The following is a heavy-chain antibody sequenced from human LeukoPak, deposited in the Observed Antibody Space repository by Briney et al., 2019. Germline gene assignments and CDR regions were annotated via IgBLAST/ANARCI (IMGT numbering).Heavy chain of an antibody. J-gene: IGHJ4*02. CDR2: ISGSGGST. D-gene: IGHD5-18*01. V-gene: IGHV3-23*01. CDR3: AKARGYSYGWFDY. CDR1: GGSISSSSYY. Sequence: ETLSLACTVSGGSISSSSYYWGWIRQPPGKGLEWVSAISGSGGSTYYADSVKGRFTISRDNSKNTLYLQMNSLRAEDTAVYYCAKARGYSYGWFDYWGQGTLVTVSS.